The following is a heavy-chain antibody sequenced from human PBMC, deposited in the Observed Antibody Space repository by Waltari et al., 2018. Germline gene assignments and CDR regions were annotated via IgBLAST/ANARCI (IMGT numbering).Heavy chain of an antibody. J-gene: IGHJ6*02. CDR3: ANHRPGGLGMGV. Sequence: EVQLVESGGGLIQPGGSLRLSCVASGFTFSNFWMHWVRQAPGKGLGWVSRFRSDGSGTTYVDSVRGRFTTSRDNTRNTLYLDMNDLRADDTAVYYCANHRPGGLGMGVWGQGTTVTVSS. CDR1: GFTFSNFW. CDR2: FRSDGSGT. V-gene: IGHV3-74*01. D-gene: IGHD2-15*01.